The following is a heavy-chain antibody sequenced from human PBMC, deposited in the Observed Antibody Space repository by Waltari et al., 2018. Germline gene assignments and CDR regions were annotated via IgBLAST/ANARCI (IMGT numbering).Heavy chain of an antibody. D-gene: IGHD3-22*01. V-gene: IGHV3-21*01. CDR2: ITRDGLSI. J-gene: IGHJ4*02. Sequence: VQLVESGGCLVKSGGSLRLSCAASGFLFSSYNMNWVRQAPGKGLGWVSSITRDGLSIYYADSVKGRFTVSRDNAKNSLYVQMNNLGAEDTAVYYCAREYYYDGSTYDQWGQGTLVTVSS. CDR3: AREYYYDGSTYDQ. CDR1: GFLFSSYN.